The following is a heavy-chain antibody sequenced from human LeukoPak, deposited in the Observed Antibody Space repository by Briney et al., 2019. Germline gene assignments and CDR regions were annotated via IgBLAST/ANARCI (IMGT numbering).Heavy chain of an antibody. CDR1: GYSISSGYY. Sequence: SETLSLTCDVSGYSISSGYYWGWIRQPPGKGLEWIGSVFHSGTTYYNPSLKSRVTISVGTSKNQLSLKLSSVAAADTAVYYCARLRGSTIFGVVILDYYMDVWGKGTTVTVSS. CDR3: ARLRGSTIFGVVILDYYMDV. J-gene: IGHJ6*03. D-gene: IGHD3-3*01. V-gene: IGHV4-38-2*01. CDR2: VFHSGTT.